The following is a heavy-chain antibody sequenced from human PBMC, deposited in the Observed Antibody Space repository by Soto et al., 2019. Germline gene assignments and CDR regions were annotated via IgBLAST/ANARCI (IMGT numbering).Heavy chain of an antibody. CDR2: IYYSGST. CDR3: ARHPSDFWFDP. Sequence: SETLSLTCRVSGGYISSSSYFWGWIRQPPGKGLEWIGSIYYSGSTYYNPSLKSRVTVSVDTSKNQFSLKLSSVTAADTAVYYCARHPSDFWFDPWGQGTLVTVSS. D-gene: IGHD2-21*02. V-gene: IGHV4-39*01. J-gene: IGHJ5*02. CDR1: GGYISSSSYF.